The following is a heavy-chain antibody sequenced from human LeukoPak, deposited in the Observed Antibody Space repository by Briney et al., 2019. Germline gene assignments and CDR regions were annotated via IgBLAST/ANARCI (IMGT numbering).Heavy chain of an antibody. D-gene: IGHD3-9*01. CDR2: IYHSGST. Sequence: SEILSLTCAVSGYSISSGYYWGWIRQPPGKGLEWIGSIYHSGSTYYNPSLKSRVTISVDTSKNQFSLKLSSVTAADTAVYYCARAPPRADILTGYYLTRFDPWGQGTLVTVSS. CDR1: GYSISSGYY. J-gene: IGHJ5*02. CDR3: ARAPPRADILTGYYLTRFDP. V-gene: IGHV4-38-2*01.